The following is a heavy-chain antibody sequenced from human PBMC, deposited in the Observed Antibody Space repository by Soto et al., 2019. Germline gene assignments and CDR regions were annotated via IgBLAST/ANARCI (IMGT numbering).Heavy chain of an antibody. Sequence: EVQLLESGGDSVQPGGSVRLSCAGSGFTFINYAMNWVRQAPGKGLEWVSTISGGGDATFFADSVRGRFTFSRDNSKNTVTLQMNSLGVDDTAVYYCARKVVGYTSRPDYCYFELWGRGTLVTVSS. V-gene: IGHV3-23*01. CDR3: ARKVVGYTSRPDYCYFEL. J-gene: IGHJ2*01. CDR2: ISGGGDAT. CDR1: GFTFINYA. D-gene: IGHD6-19*01.